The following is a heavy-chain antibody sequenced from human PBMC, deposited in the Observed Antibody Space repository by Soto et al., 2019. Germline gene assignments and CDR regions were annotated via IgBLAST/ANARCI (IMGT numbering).Heavy chain of an antibody. CDR3: ARDLPYYGSGPPLHFDY. D-gene: IGHD3-10*01. J-gene: IGHJ4*02. CDR2: IIPIFGTA. CDR1: GGTFSSYA. Sequence: ASVKVSCKASGGTFSSYAISWVRQAPGQGLEWMGGIIPIFGTANYAQKFQGRVTITADESTSTAYMELSSLRSEDTAVYYCARDLPYYGSGPPLHFDYWGQGTLVTVSS. V-gene: IGHV1-69*13.